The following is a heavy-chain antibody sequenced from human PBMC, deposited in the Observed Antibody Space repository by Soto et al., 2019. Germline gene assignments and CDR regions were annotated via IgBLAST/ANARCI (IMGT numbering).Heavy chain of an antibody. D-gene: IGHD2-8*01. V-gene: IGHV3-33*01. Sequence: QVQLVESGGGVVQPGRSLRLSCAASGFTFSSYGMHWVRQAPGKGLEWVAVIWYDGSNKYYADSVKGRFTISRDNSKNTLYLQMNSLRAEDTAVYYCGRAWGMGRMDVWGQGTTVTVSS. CDR2: IWYDGSNK. J-gene: IGHJ6*02. CDR1: GFTFSSYG. CDR3: GRAWGMGRMDV.